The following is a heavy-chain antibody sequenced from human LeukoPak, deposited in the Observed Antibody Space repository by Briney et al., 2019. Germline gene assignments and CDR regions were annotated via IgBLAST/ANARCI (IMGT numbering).Heavy chain of an antibody. CDR3: ARGLAVAGSVDFDY. D-gene: IGHD6-19*01. CDR1: GGTFSSYA. Sequence: SVKVSCKASGGTFSSYAISWVRQAPGQGLEWMGGIIPIFGTANYAQKFQGRVTITTDESTSTAYMELSSLRSEDTAVYYCARGLAVAGSVDFDYWGQGTLVTVSS. V-gene: IGHV1-69*05. J-gene: IGHJ4*02. CDR2: IIPIFGTA.